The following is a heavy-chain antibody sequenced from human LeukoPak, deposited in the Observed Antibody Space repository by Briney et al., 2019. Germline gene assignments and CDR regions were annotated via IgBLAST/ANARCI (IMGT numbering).Heavy chain of an antibody. Sequence: GGSLRLSCAASGFTFSSYSMNWVRQAPGRGLEWVSSISSSSSYIYYADSVKGRFTISRDNAKNSLYLQMNSLRAEDTAVYYCARDREGLLWFGGQGTLVTVSS. CDR3: ARDREGLLWF. V-gene: IGHV3-21*01. J-gene: IGHJ4*02. D-gene: IGHD3-10*01. CDR2: ISSSSSYI. CDR1: GFTFSSYS.